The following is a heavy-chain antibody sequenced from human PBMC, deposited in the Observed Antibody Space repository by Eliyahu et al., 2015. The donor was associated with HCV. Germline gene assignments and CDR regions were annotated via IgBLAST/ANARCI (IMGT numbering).Heavy chain of an antibody. CDR1: GFSLSTSGMR. CDR3: ARNSYSGRDY. Sequence: QVTLKESGPALVKPTQTLTLTCTFSGFSLSTSGMRVSWIRQPPGKALEWLARIDWDDDKFYSTSLKTRLTISKDTSKNQVVLTMTNMDXVDTATYYCARNSYSGRDYWGQGTLVTVSS. J-gene: IGHJ4*02. CDR2: IDWDDDK. D-gene: IGHD5-12*01. V-gene: IGHV2-70*04.